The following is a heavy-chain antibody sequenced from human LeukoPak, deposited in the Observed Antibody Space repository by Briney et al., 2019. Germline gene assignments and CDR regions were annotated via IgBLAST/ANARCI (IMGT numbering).Heavy chain of an antibody. CDR2: INPNSGGT. CDR1: GYTFTVYY. Sequence: ASVTVSFKASGYTFTVYYMHWVRQAPGQGREWMGWINPNSGGTNYAQKFQGRVTMTRDTSISTAYMELSRLRSDDTAVYYCARGSPIAAAGRWGQGTLVTVSS. J-gene: IGHJ4*02. CDR3: ARGSPIAAAGR. D-gene: IGHD6-13*01. V-gene: IGHV1-2*02.